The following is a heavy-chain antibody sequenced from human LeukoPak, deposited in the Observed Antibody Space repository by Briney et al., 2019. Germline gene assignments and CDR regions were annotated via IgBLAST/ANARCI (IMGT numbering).Heavy chain of an antibody. V-gene: IGHV1-69*04. CDR2: IIPILGIA. CDR3: ARDASSGTKFDY. J-gene: IGHJ4*02. Sequence: SVKVSCKASGYTFTGYYMHWVRQAPGQGLEWMGRIIPILGIANYAQKFQGRVTITADKSTSTAYMELSSLRSEDTAVYYCARDASSGTKFDYWGQGTLVTVSS. CDR1: GYTFTGYY. D-gene: IGHD6-19*01.